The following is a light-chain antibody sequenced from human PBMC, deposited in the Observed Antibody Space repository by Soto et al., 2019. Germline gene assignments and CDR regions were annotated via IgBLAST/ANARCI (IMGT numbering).Light chain of an antibody. J-gene: IGLJ3*02. Sequence: QSALTLPRSVSGSPGESVTISCTGTSSDIGAYNYVFWYRQYPGKSPKLMIYDVYKRPSGVPDRFSGSKSANTASLTISGLQTEDEADYHCCSYAGSRSLVFGGGTKVTVL. CDR2: DVY. CDR1: SSDIGAYNY. CDR3: CSYAGSRSLV. V-gene: IGLV2-11*01.